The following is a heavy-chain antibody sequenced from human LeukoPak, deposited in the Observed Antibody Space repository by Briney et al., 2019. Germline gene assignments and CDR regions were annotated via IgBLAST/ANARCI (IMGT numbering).Heavy chain of an antibody. V-gene: IGHV3-48*02. CDR3: ARDRRYYGDYYFYGLDV. CDR2: ISSSSITI. J-gene: IGHJ6*02. D-gene: IGHD4-17*01. Sequence: GGSLRLSCTASGFSFSGYWMTWIRQTPGKGLEWVSYISSSSITIFYADSVKGRFTISRDNARNSLYLQMNSLRDEDTAVYYCARDRRYYGDYYFYGLDVWGQGTTVTVSS. CDR1: GFSFSGYW.